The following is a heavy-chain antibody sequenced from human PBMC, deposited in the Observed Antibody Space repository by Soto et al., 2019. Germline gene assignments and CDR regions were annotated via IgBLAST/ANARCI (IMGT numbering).Heavy chain of an antibody. D-gene: IGHD3-22*01. CDR1: GGSISSSSYY. CDR3: ARLRDYYDSSGYYDRRFDY. V-gene: IGHV4-39*01. Sequence: SETLSLTSTVSGGSISSSSYYWGWIRQPPGKGLEWIGSIYYSGSTYYNPSLKSRVTISVDTSKNQFSLKLSSVTAADTAVYYCARLRDYYDSSGYYDRRFDYWGQGTLVTVSS. J-gene: IGHJ4*02. CDR2: IYYSGST.